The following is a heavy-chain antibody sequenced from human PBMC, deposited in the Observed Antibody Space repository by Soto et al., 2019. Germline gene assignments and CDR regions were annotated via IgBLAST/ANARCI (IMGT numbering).Heavy chain of an antibody. Sequence: EVQLVESGGGLVQPGGSLRLSCAASGFTVSSNYMSWVRQAPGKGLEWVSVIYSGGSTYYADSVKGRFTISRHNSKNPLYLQMNSLRAEDTAVYYCARMFGSGWPFDYWGQGTLVTVSS. J-gene: IGHJ4*02. V-gene: IGHV3-53*04. CDR1: GFTVSSNY. CDR2: IYSGGST. CDR3: ARMFGSGWPFDY. D-gene: IGHD6-19*01.